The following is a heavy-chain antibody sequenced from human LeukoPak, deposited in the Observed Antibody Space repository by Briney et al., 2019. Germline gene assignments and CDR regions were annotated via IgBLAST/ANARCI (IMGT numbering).Heavy chain of an antibody. J-gene: IGHJ4*02. CDR2: ISGSGGST. CDR3: AKDHLIYGDYVRYFDY. Sequence: GGSLRLSCAASGFTFSSYAMSWVRQAPGKGLEWVSAISGSGGSTNYADSVKGRFTISRDNSKNTLYLQMNSLRAEDTAVYYCAKDHLIYGDYVRYFDYWGQGTLVTVSS. V-gene: IGHV3-23*01. D-gene: IGHD4-17*01. CDR1: GFTFSSYA.